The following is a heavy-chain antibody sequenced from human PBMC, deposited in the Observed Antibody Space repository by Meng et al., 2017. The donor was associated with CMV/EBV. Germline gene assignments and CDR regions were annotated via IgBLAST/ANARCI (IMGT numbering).Heavy chain of an antibody. Sequence: GESLKISCAVSGFTFSSYWMHWVRQAAGKGLVWVSRINSDGSSTSYADSVNGRFTISRDNAKNTLYLQMNSMRAEDTAVYYCAREQDSSSWGAFDIWGQGTMVTVSS. CDR1: GFTFSSYW. CDR2: INSDGSST. D-gene: IGHD6-13*01. J-gene: IGHJ3*02. CDR3: AREQDSSSWGAFDI. V-gene: IGHV3-74*01.